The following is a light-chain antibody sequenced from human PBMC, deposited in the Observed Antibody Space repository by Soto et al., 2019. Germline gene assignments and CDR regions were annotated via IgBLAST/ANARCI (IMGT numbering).Light chain of an antibody. V-gene: IGLV2-14*01. Sequence: QSVLTQPASVSGSPGQSITISCTGTSSDVGGYNYVSWYQQHPGKAPKLMIYEVSNRPSGVSNRFSGSKSGNTASLTISGLQAEDEGDYYSSSYTSSTTLVFGTGTKVTVL. CDR2: EVS. CDR1: SSDVGGYNY. CDR3: SSYTSSTTLV. J-gene: IGLJ1*01.